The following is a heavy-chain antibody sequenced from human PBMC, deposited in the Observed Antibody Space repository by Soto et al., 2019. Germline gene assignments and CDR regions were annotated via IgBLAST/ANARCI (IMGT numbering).Heavy chain of an antibody. V-gene: IGHV4-31*03. D-gene: IGHD3-22*01. Sequence: PSETLSLTCTVSGGSTTSGGYYWNWIRQPPGKGLEWIAYIHHSGSNYHNPSLKSRVIISVDTSKNQVSLKLSSVTAADTAVYYCAREPYHYDSSGYYDYWGQGTLVTVSS. CDR2: IHHSGSN. CDR3: AREPYHYDSSGYYDY. J-gene: IGHJ4*02. CDR1: GGSTTSGGYY.